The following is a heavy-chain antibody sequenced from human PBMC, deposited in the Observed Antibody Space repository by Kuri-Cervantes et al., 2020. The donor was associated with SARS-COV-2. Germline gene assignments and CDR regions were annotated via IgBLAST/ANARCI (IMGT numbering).Heavy chain of an antibody. D-gene: IGHD1-26*01. CDR1: GGAFSNYP. Sequence: SVKVSCKASGGAFSNYPLSWVRQAPGQGLEWMGEINPMFHKANFAEEFQGRVTLTTDESTSTAYMELSSLTSQDTAVYYCARQGRRGPFFDYWGQGTLVTVSS. CDR2: INPMFHKA. CDR3: ARQGRRGPFFDY. V-gene: IGHV1-69*05. J-gene: IGHJ4*02.